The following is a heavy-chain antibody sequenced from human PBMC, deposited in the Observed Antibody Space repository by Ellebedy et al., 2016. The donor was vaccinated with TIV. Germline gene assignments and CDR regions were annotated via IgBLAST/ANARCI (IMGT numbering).Heavy chain of an antibody. Sequence: GESLKISCKGSGYSFSSYRIGWVRQMAGKGLEWMGLIYPGDSETRYSSSFQGQVTISADKSISTAYLPWSNLRASDTAMYYCARRALSDYWYFDLWGRGTLVTVSS. J-gene: IGHJ2*01. CDR1: GYSFSSYR. CDR3: ARRALSDYWYFDL. V-gene: IGHV5-51*01. D-gene: IGHD2/OR15-2a*01. CDR2: IYPGDSET.